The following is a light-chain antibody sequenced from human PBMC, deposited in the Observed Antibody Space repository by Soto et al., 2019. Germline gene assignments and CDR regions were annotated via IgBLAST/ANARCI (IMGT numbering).Light chain of an antibody. CDR2: DST. CDR3: QQRYSWPPLT. V-gene: IGKV3-11*01. CDR1: QTVSIY. Sequence: ELVLTQSPATLSLSPGERATLSCRASQTVSIYLAWYQQKPGQVPRLLIYDSTNRATGIPPRFSGSGSGTDFTLTISSLEPEDFAVYYCQQRYSWPPLTFGGGTKVDIK. J-gene: IGKJ4*01.